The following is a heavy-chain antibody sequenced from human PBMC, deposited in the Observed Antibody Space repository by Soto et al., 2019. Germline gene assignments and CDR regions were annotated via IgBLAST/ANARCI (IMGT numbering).Heavy chain of an antibody. Sequence: QVQLVESGGGLVKPGGSLRLSCAASGFTFSDYYMSWIRQAPGKGLEWVAYISNSGSNIYYADSVKGRFTISRDNAKNSLYLQMNSLTVEDTAMYYCAKMPYPWGWFDPWGQGNLVTVSS. CDR2: ISNSGSNI. CDR1: GFTFSDYY. J-gene: IGHJ5*02. CDR3: AKMPYPWGWFDP. D-gene: IGHD3-16*01. V-gene: IGHV3-11*01.